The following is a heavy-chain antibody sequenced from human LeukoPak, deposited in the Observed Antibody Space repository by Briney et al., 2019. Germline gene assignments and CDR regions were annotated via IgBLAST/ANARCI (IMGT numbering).Heavy chain of an antibody. J-gene: IGHJ4*02. V-gene: IGHV3-21*01. Sequence: GGSPRLSCAASGFTFSSYSMNWVRQAPGKGLEWVSSISSSSSYIYYADSVKGRFTISRDNAKNSLYLQMNSLRAEDTAVYYCARDRGSVLRFLEWLLGPDHWGQGTLVTVSS. CDR2: ISSSSSYI. CDR3: ARDRGSVLRFLEWLLGPDH. D-gene: IGHD3-3*01. CDR1: GFTFSSYS.